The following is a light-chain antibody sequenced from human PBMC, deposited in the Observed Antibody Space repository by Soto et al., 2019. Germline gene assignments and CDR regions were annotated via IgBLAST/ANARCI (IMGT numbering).Light chain of an antibody. Sequence: DIQMTQSPSSLSASVGDRVTITCRASQSISSYLNWYQQKPGKAPKLLIYAASSLQSGVPSRFSGSGSGTDFTLTISSLRPEDFATYYCQQSYSTVSFTFGPGTKVDIK. J-gene: IGKJ3*01. CDR1: QSISSY. V-gene: IGKV1-39*01. CDR3: QQSYSTVSFT. CDR2: AAS.